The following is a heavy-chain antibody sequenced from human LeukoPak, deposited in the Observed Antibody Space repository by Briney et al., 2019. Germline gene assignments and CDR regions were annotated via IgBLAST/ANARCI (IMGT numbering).Heavy chain of an antibody. Sequence: GASVTVSFKGSGYTFTSYYMHWVRQPPGQGLAWMGIIYPCGGSTSYAQKFQGRVAMTRDTSTSTVYMELSSLRSEDTAVYYCARDGAAGSSGYYGYYYYGMDVWGQGTTVTVSS. CDR2: IYPCGGST. V-gene: IGHV1-46*01. CDR3: ARDGAAGSSGYYGYYYYGMDV. D-gene: IGHD3-22*01. J-gene: IGHJ6*02. CDR1: GYTFTSYY.